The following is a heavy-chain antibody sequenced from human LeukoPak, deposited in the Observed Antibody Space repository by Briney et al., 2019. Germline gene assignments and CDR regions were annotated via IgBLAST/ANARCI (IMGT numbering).Heavy chain of an antibody. J-gene: IGHJ5*02. D-gene: IGHD2-15*01. CDR1: GFTFSSHR. CDR2: INNDGSRT. Sequence: PGGSLRLSCAASGFTFSSHRMHWVRQTPGKGLVWVSRINNDGSRTDYADSVKGRFTISRDNAKNTLYLEMNSLRAEDTAVYYCVRDFAVKEAAYNWFDPWGQGTLVTVSS. V-gene: IGHV3-74*01. CDR3: VRDFAVKEAAYNWFDP.